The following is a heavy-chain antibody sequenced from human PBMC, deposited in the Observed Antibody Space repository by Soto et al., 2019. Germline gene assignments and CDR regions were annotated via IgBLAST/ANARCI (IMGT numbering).Heavy chain of an antibody. D-gene: IGHD3-3*01. CDR3: ARNAGNDYDFWSGRYYYYGMDV. CDR1: GCSISSYY. V-gene: IGHV4-59*01. J-gene: IGHJ6*02. CDR2: IYYSGST. Sequence: SETLSLTCTVSGCSISSYYWSWIRQPPGKGLEWIGYIYYSGSTNYNPSLKSRVTISVDTSKNQFSLKLSSVTAADTAVYYCARNAGNDYDFWSGRYYYYGMDVWGQGTTVTVSS.